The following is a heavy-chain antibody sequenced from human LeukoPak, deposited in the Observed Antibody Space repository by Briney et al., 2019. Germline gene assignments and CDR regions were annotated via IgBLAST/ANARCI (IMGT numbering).Heavy chain of an antibody. J-gene: IGHJ4*02. CDR1: GYTFTDYY. CDR2: INPNSGGT. CDR3: ATVHHRYYDFWSGYYTTNY. D-gene: IGHD3-3*01. Sequence: ASVKVSCKASGYTFTDYYMHWVRQAPGQGLEWMGWINPNSGGTNYAQKFQGRVTMTRDTSISTAYMELSRLRSDDTAVYYCATVHHRYYDFWSGYYTTNYWGRGTLVTVSS. V-gene: IGHV1-2*02.